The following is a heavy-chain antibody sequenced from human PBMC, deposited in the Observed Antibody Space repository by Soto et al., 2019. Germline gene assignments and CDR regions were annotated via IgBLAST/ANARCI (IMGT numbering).Heavy chain of an antibody. CDR3: VKDRWVDY. CDR2: FSHDGRST. D-gene: IGHD1-26*01. J-gene: IGHJ4*02. Sequence: GGSLRLSCSASGFIFSSYAMHWVRQAPGKGLQYVSSFSHDGRSTYYADSVKGRFTISRDNSKSTLYLQMTSRRTEDTAVYYCVKDRWVDYWGQGTLATVSS. V-gene: IGHV3-64D*08. CDR1: GFIFSSYA.